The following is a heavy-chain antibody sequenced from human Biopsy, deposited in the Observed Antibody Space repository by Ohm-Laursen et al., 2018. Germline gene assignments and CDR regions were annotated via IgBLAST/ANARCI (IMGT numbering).Heavy chain of an antibody. Sequence: GTLSLTCTVSGASIRESSSYWNWVRQPPGKGLEWIGTIYWSGTTYYNPSLESRVTMSLDTSKKLFSLKLSSVTAADTAMYYCARELMEYYDSSGYFDHWGQGSLVTVSS. CDR2: IYWSGTT. CDR3: ARELMEYYDSSGYFDH. CDR1: GASIRESSSY. D-gene: IGHD3-22*01. V-gene: IGHV4-39*07. J-gene: IGHJ4*02.